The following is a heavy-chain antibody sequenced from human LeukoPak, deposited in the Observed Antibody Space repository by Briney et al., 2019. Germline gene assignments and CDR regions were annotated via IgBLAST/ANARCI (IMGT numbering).Heavy chain of an antibody. CDR1: GGSISRNY. V-gene: IGHV4-59*01. CDR2: MYYSGST. D-gene: IGHD1-1*01. J-gene: IGHJ6*02. Sequence: SQTLSLTHTVSGGSISRNYWSWIRQHPGKGMEWIGDMYYSGSTNYNPSLTSRVTISVDTSKNQFSLKLSSVTAADTAVYYCARAQGLGGTTYYYYYGMDVWGQGTTVTVSS. CDR3: ARAQGLGGTTYYYYYGMDV.